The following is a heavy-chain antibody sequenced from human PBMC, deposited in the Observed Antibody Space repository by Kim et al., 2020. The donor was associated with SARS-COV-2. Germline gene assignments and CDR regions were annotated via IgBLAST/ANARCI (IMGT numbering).Heavy chain of an antibody. J-gene: IGHJ5*02. V-gene: IGHV1-69*02. Sequence: SVKVSCKASGGTFSSYTISWVRQAPGQGLEWMGRIIPILGIANYAQKFQGRVTITADKSTSTAYMELSSLRSEDTAVYYCARGFRRIAAAGLGWFDPWGQGTLVTVSS. CDR2: IIPILGIA. CDR3: ARGFRRIAAAGLGWFDP. CDR1: GGTFSSYT. D-gene: IGHD6-13*01.